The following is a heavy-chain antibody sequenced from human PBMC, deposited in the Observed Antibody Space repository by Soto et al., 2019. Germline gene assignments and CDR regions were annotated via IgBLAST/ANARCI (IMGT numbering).Heavy chain of an antibody. J-gene: IGHJ3*02. D-gene: IGHD5-12*01. Sequence: LRLSCAASGFTVSSNYMNWVRQAPGKGLEWVSVIYSGGNTYYADSVKGRFTISRDNSKNTLYLQMNSLRAEDTAVYYCASLGYSGYDFAFDIWGQGTMVTVSS. CDR3: ASLGYSGYDFAFDI. CDR2: IYSGGNT. CDR1: GFTVSSNY. V-gene: IGHV3-53*01.